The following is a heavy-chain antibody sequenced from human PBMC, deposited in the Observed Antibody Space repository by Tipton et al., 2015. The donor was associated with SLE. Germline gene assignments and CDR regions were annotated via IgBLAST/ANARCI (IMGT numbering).Heavy chain of an antibody. D-gene: IGHD3-9*01. Sequence: TLSLTCTVSGGSISSSSYYWGWIRQPPGKGLEWIGSIYYSGSTYYNPSLKSRVTISVDTSKSQFSLELTSVTVADTAVYYCARGDDILTDNWFNSWGQGTLVTVSS. CDR1: GGSISSSSYY. CDR2: IYYSGST. V-gene: IGHV4-39*07. J-gene: IGHJ5*01. CDR3: ARGDDILTDNWFNS.